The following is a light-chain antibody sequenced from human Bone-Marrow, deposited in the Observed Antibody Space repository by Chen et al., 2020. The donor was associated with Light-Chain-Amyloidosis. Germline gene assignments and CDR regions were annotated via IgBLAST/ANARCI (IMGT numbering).Light chain of an antibody. CDR3: QQYSSSSLT. J-gene: IGKJ1*01. CDR2: KAS. CDR1: QTMSNW. Sequence: DIQMTQSPSTLSASVGDRVTITCRASQTMSNWLAWYQQKPGKAPKLLIYKASTLETGVPSRFSGSGSGTEFTLTISCLQPDDFATYYCQQYSSSSLTFGQGTKVEIK. V-gene: IGKV1-5*03.